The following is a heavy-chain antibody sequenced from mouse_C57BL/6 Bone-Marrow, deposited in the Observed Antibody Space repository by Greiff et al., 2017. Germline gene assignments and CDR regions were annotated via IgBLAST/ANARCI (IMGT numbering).Heavy chain of an antibody. Sequence: QVQLQQPGAELVKPGASVKLSCKASGYTFTSYWMQWVKQRPGQGLEWIGELYPSDSYTNYNQKFKGKATLTVDTSSSTAYMQLSSLSSEDSAVYYCARVGYYGSSLYYYAMDYWGQGTSVTVSS. CDR3: ARVGYYGSSLYYYAMDY. D-gene: IGHD1-1*01. V-gene: IGHV1-50*01. CDR2: LYPSDSYT. CDR1: GYTFTSYW. J-gene: IGHJ4*01.